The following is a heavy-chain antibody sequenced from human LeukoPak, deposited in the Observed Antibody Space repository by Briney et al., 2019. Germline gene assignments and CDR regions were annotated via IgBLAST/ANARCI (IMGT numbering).Heavy chain of an antibody. CDR1: GGTFSSYA. Sequence: SVEVSCKASGGTFSSYAISWVRQAPGQGLEWMGGIIPIFGTANYAQKFQGRVTITADESTSTAYMELSSLRSEDTAVYYCARDRYYYDSSGYYFDYWGQGTLVTVSS. CDR2: IIPIFGTA. J-gene: IGHJ4*02. V-gene: IGHV1-69*01. D-gene: IGHD3-22*01. CDR3: ARDRYYYDSSGYYFDY.